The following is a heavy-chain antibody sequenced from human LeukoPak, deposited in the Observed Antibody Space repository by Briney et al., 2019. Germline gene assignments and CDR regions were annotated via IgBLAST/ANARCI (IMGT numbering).Heavy chain of an antibody. J-gene: IGHJ4*02. V-gene: IGHV1-69*04. CDR2: IIPILGIA. D-gene: IGHD3-22*01. Sequence: GASVKVSCKASGGTFSSYAISWVRQAPGQGLEWMGRIIPILGIANYAQKFQGRVTITADKSTSTAYMELSSLRSEDTAVYYCASGPREITMIVVVITRDWGQGTLVTVSS. CDR3: ASGPREITMIVVVITRD. CDR1: GGTFSSYA.